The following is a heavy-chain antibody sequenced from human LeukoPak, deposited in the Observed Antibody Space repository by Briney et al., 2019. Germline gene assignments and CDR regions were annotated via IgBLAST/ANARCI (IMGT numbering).Heavy chain of an antibody. CDR2: IGSSGGST. Sequence: SGGSLRLSCAASGFTFSSYAMSWVRQAPGKGLEWVSGIGSSGGSTNYADSVKGRFTISRDNAKNSLYLQMNSLRAEDTAVYYCASMDVWGKGTTVTISS. CDR1: GFTFSSYA. V-gene: IGHV3-23*01. CDR3: ASMDV. J-gene: IGHJ6*03.